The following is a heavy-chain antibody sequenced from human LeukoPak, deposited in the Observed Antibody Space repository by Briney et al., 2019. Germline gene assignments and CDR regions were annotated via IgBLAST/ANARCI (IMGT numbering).Heavy chain of an antibody. Sequence: SETLSLTCTVSGDSISSYDWSWIRQPPGQGLEWITYMDDSGSTFYNPSLKSRVSTSVATSKNQSSLKVRSVTAADTAVYYCARHGGDYTFDYWGQGTLVTVSS. CDR2: MDDSGST. CDR1: GDSISSYD. D-gene: IGHD4-17*01. CDR3: ARHGGDYTFDY. J-gene: IGHJ4*02. V-gene: IGHV4-59*08.